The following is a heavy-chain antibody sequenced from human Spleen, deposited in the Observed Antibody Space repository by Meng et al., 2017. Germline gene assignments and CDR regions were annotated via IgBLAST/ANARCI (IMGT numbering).Heavy chain of an antibody. CDR1: GFTFSNAW. Sequence: VQLVESGGGLVKPGGSLRLSCAASGFTFSNAWMSWVRQAPGKGLEWVARIKSKTDGGTTDYAAPVKGRFTISRDDSKNTLYLQLNSLKTEDTAVYYCSSGFPPDSWGQGTLVTVSS. CDR3: SSGFPPDS. V-gene: IGHV3-15*01. D-gene: IGHD3-22*01. J-gene: IGHJ5*01. CDR2: IKSKTDGGTT.